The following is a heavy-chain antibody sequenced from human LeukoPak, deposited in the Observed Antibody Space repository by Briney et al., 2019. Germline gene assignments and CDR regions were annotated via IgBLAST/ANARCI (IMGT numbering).Heavy chain of an antibody. CDR1: GGSISSSSYY. J-gene: IGHJ4*02. D-gene: IGHD3-22*01. CDR2: IYYSGST. V-gene: IGHV4-39*07. Sequence: SETLSLTCTVSGGSISSSSYYWGWIRQPPGKGLEWIGSIYYSGSTYYNPSLKSRVTISVDTSKNQFSPKLSSVTAADTAVYYCARGRYYDSSGYYLDYWGQGTLVTVSS. CDR3: ARGRYYDSSGYYLDY.